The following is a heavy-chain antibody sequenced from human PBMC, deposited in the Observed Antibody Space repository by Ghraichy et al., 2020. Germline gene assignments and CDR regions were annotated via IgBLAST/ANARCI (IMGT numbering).Heavy chain of an antibody. Sequence: SETLSLTCAVYGGSFSGAHWTWIRQPPGKGLEWIGEITHSGTTNYNPSLKSRVTMSADTSKNQFSLNLTSVTAADTAVYYCARGLGGTTLWWYDPWGQGNLVIVSS. CDR2: ITHSGTT. D-gene: IGHD1-7*01. V-gene: IGHV4-34*01. CDR1: GGSFSGAH. J-gene: IGHJ5*02. CDR3: ARGLGGTTLWWYDP.